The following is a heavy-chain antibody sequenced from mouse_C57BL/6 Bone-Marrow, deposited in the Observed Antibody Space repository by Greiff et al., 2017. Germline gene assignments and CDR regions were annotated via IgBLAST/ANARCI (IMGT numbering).Heavy chain of an antibody. D-gene: IGHD1-1*01. V-gene: IGHV2-9-1*01. CDR3: AIYYGSSPFYYAMDY. CDR1: GFSLTSYA. J-gene: IGHJ4*01. Sequence: QVQLQQSGPGLVAPSQSLSITCTVSGFSLTSYAISWVRQPPGKGLEWLGVIWTGGGTNYNSALKSRLSISKDNSKSQVFLKMNSLQTDNTARYYCAIYYGSSPFYYAMDYWGQGTSVTVSS. CDR2: IWTGGGT.